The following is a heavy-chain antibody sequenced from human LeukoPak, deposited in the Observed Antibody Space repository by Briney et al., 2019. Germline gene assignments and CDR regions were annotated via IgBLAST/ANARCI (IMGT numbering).Heavy chain of an antibody. CDR2: ISYDGSNK. V-gene: IGHV3-30*03. J-gene: IGHJ3*02. D-gene: IGHD5-18*01. CDR3: AREQRATDAFDI. CDR1: GFTFSDYN. Sequence: GGSLRLSCAASGFTFSDYNMRWIRQAPGKGLEWVAVISYDGSNKYYADSVKGRFTISRDNSKNTLYLQMNSLRAEDTAVYYCAREQRATDAFDIWGQGTMVTVSS.